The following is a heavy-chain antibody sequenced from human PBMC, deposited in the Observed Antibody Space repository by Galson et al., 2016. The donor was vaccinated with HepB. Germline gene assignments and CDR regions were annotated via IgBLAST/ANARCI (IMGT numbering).Heavy chain of an antibody. Sequence: SLRLSCAASGLPFRSYGMHWVRQAPGKGLEWVAVILYDGSNKYYADSVKGRFTISRDSSKNTLYLNMSSLRPEDTAVYYCAASGSYLAADYWGQGTLVTVSS. J-gene: IGHJ4*02. CDR2: ILYDGSNK. V-gene: IGHV3-30*03. D-gene: IGHD1-26*01. CDR1: GLPFRSYG. CDR3: AASGSYLAADY.